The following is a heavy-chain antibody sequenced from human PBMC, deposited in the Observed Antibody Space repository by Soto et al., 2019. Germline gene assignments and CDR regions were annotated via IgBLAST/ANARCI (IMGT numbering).Heavy chain of an antibody. CDR1: GGSISSGDYY. J-gene: IGHJ6*02. V-gene: IGHV4-30-4*01. Sequence: SETLSLTCTVSGGSISSGDYYWSWIRQPPGKGLEWIGYIYYSGSTYYNPSLKSRVTISVDTSKNQFSLKLSSVTAADTAVYYCARTTSLYGMGVWGQGTTVTVSS. CDR2: IYYSGST. CDR3: ARTTSLYGMGV.